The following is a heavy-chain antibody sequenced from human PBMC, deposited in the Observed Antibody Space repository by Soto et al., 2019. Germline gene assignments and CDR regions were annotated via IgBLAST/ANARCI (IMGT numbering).Heavy chain of an antibody. CDR2: IEPSDSYT. V-gene: IGHV5-10-1*01. J-gene: IGHJ4*02. CDR1: GYSFTSYW. D-gene: IGHD2-2*01. CDR3: ARLGCSSTSCHLYVY. Sequence: GESLKISCKGSGYSFTSYWISWVRQMPGKGLEWMGRIEPSDSYTNYSPSFQGHVTISADKSISTAYLQWSSLKASDTAMYYCARLGCSSTSCHLYVYWGQGTLVTVSS.